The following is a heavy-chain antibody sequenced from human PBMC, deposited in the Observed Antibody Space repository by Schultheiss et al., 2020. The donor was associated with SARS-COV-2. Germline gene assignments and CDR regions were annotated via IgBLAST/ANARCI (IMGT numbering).Heavy chain of an antibody. CDR3: AVSFPGGNYYYYGMDV. Sequence: ASVKVSCKASGYTFTSYGISWVRQAPGQGLEWMGWISAYNGNTNYAQKLQGRVTMTTDTSASTAYMELSSLRSEDTAVYYCAVSFPGGNYYYYGMDVWGQGTTVTVAS. CDR2: ISAYNGNT. V-gene: IGHV1-18*01. J-gene: IGHJ6*02. CDR1: GYTFTSYG. D-gene: IGHD1-1*01.